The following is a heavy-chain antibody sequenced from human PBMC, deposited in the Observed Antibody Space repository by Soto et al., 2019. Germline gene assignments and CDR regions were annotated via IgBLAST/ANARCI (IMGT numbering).Heavy chain of an antibody. Sequence: PSETLSLTCTVSGGSISSYYWSWIRQPPGKGLEWIGYIYYSGSTNYNPSLKSRVTISVDTSKNQFSLKLSSVTAADTAVYYCAREDGDHSSWYYDYWGQGTLVTVSS. J-gene: IGHJ4*02. CDR1: GGSISSYY. CDR2: IYYSGST. V-gene: IGHV4-59*01. D-gene: IGHD6-13*01. CDR3: AREDGDHSSWYYDY.